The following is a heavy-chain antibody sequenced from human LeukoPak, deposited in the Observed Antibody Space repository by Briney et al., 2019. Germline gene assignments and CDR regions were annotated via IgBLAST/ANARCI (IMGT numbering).Heavy chain of an antibody. CDR2: IYYSGST. J-gene: IGHJ4*02. D-gene: IGHD5-12*01. CDR1: GGSFSGNY. V-gene: IGHV4-34*11. Sequence: SETLSLTCAVYGGSFSGNYWSWIRQPPGKGLEWIGYIYYSGSTNYKPSLKSRATISVDTSKDQFSLKLSSVTAADTAVYYCARYRGGSGYHFDYWGQGTLVTVSS. CDR3: ARYRGGSGYHFDY.